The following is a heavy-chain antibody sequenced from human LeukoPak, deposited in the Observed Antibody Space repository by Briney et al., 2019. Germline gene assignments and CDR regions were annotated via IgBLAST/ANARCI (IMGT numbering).Heavy chain of an antibody. D-gene: IGHD5-12*01. Sequence: GGSLRLSRTVLNFTFSDAWMNWVRQAPGKGLEWVGRIKSNNEGGTTDYVAPVKGRFTISRDDSKNTVYLQMNSLKIEDTAVYYCTTDPWHGLDVWGQGTTVTVSS. CDR1: NFTFSDAW. V-gene: IGHV3-15*07. CDR3: TTDPWHGLDV. J-gene: IGHJ6*02. CDR2: IKSNNEGGTT.